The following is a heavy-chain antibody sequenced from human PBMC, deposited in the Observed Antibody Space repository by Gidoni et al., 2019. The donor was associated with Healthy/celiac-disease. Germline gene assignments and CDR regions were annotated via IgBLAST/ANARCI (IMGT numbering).Heavy chain of an antibody. CDR3: AKSPRQQLVRDYFDY. V-gene: IGHV3-23*01. CDR2: ISGSGGST. J-gene: IGHJ4*02. Sequence: EVQLLESGGGLVQPGGSLRLSCAASGLTFSSYAMSWVRQAPGKGLEWVSAISGSGGSTYYADSVKGRFTISRDNSKNTLYLQMNSLRAEDTAVYYCAKSPRQQLVRDYFDYWGQGTLVTVSS. D-gene: IGHD6-13*01. CDR1: GLTFSSYA.